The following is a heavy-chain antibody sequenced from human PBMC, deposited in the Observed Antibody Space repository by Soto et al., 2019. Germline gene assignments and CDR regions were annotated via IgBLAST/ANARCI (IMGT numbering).Heavy chain of an antibody. CDR3: ARGLGIQGAWFDP. Sequence: GGSLRLSCAASGFTFSSYDMHWVRQATGKGLEWVSAIGTAGDTYYPGSVKGRFTISRENAKNSLYLQMNSLRAEDTAVYYCARGLGIQGAWFDPWGQGTLVTVSS. CDR1: GFTFSSYD. CDR2: IGTAGDT. D-gene: IGHD1-20*01. J-gene: IGHJ5*02. V-gene: IGHV3-13*01.